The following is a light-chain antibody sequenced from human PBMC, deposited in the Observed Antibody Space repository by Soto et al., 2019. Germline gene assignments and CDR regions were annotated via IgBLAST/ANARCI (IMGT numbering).Light chain of an antibody. CDR2: GAY. CDR3: RQFNAYPLT. V-gene: IGKV1-9*01. J-gene: IGKJ4*01. CDR1: QGMSDY. Sequence: DIQLTQSPSFLSASVGDRVTISCRASQGMSDYLAWYQQKSGKAPKLLIYGAYTLQSGDPSRFSGSASGTEFTLPLRSLQPEDFATYFCRQFNAYPLTFGGGTKLEI.